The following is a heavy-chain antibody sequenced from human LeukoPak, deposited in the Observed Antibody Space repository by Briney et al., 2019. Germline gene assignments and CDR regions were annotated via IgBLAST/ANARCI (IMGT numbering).Heavy chain of an antibody. Sequence: SQTLSLTCTVSGGSISSGGFYWTWIRQHPGKGLEWIGYIYYSGNTYYNPSLKSRLTISVDRSKNQFSLKLTSVTAADTAVYYCARVRMVRGVIGGDFDYWGQGTLDTVSS. V-gene: IGHV4-31*03. CDR3: ARVRMVRGVIGGDFDY. J-gene: IGHJ4*02. D-gene: IGHD3-10*01. CDR1: GGSISSGGFY. CDR2: IYYSGNT.